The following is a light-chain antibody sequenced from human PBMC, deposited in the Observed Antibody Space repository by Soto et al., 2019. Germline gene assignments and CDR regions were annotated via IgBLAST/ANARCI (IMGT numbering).Light chain of an antibody. CDR2: AAS. Sequence: DIQMTQSPSSLSASVGDRVTITCRASQDISNYLAWYQQKPGKVPKLLIYAASTLQSGVPSRFSGSGSGTDFTLTISSLQPEDVATYYCQKYNSAPPTFGQGTKLEMK. CDR3: QKYNSAPPT. V-gene: IGKV1-27*01. CDR1: QDISNY. J-gene: IGKJ2*01.